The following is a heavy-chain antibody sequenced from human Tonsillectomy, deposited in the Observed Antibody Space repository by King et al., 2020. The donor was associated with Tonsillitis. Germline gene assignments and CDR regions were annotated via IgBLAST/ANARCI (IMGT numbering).Heavy chain of an antibody. CDR3: ARLSYLFYYGMDV. D-gene: IGHD1-26*01. Sequence: EVQLVESGGGLIQRGGSLRLSCAASGLTVSSNYMSWVRQAPGKGLEWVSLIYSGGSTYYADSVKGRFTISRDNSKNTLYLQMNSLRAEDTAVYYCARLSYLFYYGMDVWGQGTTVTVSS. J-gene: IGHJ6*02. V-gene: IGHV3-53*01. CDR1: GLTVSSNY. CDR2: IYSGGST.